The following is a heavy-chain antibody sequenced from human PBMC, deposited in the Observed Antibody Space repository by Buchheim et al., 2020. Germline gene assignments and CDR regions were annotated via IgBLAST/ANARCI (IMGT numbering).Heavy chain of an antibody. CDR2: ISYDGSNK. CDR3: AKDNGDPIVVVTATTAAFDY. V-gene: IGHV3-30*18. Sequence: QVQLVESGGGVVQPGRSLRLSCAASGFTFSSYGMHWVRQAPGKGLEWVAVISYDGSNKYYADSVKGRFTISRDNSKNTLYLQMNSLRAEDTAVYYCAKDNGDPIVVVTATTAAFDYWGQGTL. CDR1: GFTFSSYG. J-gene: IGHJ4*02. D-gene: IGHD2-21*02.